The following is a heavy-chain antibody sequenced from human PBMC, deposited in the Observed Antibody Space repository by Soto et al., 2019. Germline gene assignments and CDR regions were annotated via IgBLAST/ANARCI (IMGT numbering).Heavy chain of an antibody. CDR1: GGSISSSSYY. J-gene: IGHJ6*02. Sequence: SETLSLTCTVSGGSISSSSYYWGWIRKPPGKGLEWIGSIYYSGSTYYNPSLKSRVTISVDTSKNQFSLKLSSVTAADTAVYYCVGETDYYGSGSYYCLDVWGQGTTVTVSS. CDR3: VGETDYYGSGSYYCLDV. V-gene: IGHV4-39*01. CDR2: IYYSGST. D-gene: IGHD3-10*01.